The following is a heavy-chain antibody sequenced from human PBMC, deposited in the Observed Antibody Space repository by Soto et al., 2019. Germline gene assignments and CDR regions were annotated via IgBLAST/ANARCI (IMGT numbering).Heavy chain of an antibody. Sequence: QVQLVESGGGVVQPGRSLRLSCAASGFTFSSYGMHWVRQAPGKGLEWVAVIWYDGSNKYYADSVKGRFTISRDNSKNTLYLKMNSLRSEDTAVYYCARDGKQQPDYWGQGTLVTVSS. CDR1: GFTFSSYG. CDR2: IWYDGSNK. V-gene: IGHV3-33*01. CDR3: ARDGKQQPDY. J-gene: IGHJ4*02. D-gene: IGHD6-13*01.